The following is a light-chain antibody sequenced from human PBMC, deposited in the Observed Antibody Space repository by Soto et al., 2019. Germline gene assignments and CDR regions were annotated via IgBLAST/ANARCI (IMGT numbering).Light chain of an antibody. V-gene: IGKV1-5*01. CDR1: QSISSW. J-gene: IGKJ1*01. CDR2: DAS. CDR3: QERTGWPPWT. Sequence: DIQMTQSPSTLSASVGDRVTITCRASQSISSWLAWYQQKPGKAPKLLIYDASSLESGVPSRFSGSGSGTEFTLTISSLQPDDFAVYYCQERTGWPPWTFGQGTKVDIK.